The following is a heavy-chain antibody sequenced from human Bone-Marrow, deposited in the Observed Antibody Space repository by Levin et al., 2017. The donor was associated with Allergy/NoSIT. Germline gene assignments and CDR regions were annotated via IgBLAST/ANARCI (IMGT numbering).Heavy chain of an antibody. CDR2: IGTAGDT. Sequence: SCAASGFTFSSYDMHWVRQATGKGLEWVSAIGTAGDTYYPGSVKGRFTISRENAKNSLYLQMNSLRAGDTAVYYCARWSSGWSWYDYWGQGTLVTVSS. D-gene: IGHD6-19*01. V-gene: IGHV3-13*01. J-gene: IGHJ4*02. CDR1: GFTFSSYD. CDR3: ARWSSGWSWYDY.